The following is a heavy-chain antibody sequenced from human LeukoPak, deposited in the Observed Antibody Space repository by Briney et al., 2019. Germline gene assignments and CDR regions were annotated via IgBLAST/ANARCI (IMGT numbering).Heavy chain of an antibody. D-gene: IGHD3-22*01. J-gene: IGHJ4*02. CDR1: GFTFSSYG. V-gene: IGHV3-33*01. CDR2: IWYDGSNK. Sequence: PGGSLRLSCAASGFTFSSYGMHWVRQAPGKGLEWVAVIWYDGSNKYYADSVKGRFTISRDNSKNTPYLQMNSLRAEDTAVYYCARGGLYYDSSLDYWGQGTLVTVSS. CDR3: ARGGLYYDSSLDY.